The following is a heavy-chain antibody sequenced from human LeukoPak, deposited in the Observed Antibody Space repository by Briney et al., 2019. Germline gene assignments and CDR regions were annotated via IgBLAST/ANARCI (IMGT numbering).Heavy chain of an antibody. CDR1: GFTFSSYG. Sequence: PGGSLRLSCAASGFTFSSYGMLWVRQAPGKGLEGVAVIWYDGSNKYYAESVKGRFTISRDNSKNTLYLQMNSLRAEDTAVYYCARDVYYDSSGYYYYYYYGMDVWGQGTTVTVSS. CDR3: ARDVYYDSSGYYYYYYYGMDV. D-gene: IGHD3-22*01. CDR2: IWYDGSNK. J-gene: IGHJ6*02. V-gene: IGHV3-33*01.